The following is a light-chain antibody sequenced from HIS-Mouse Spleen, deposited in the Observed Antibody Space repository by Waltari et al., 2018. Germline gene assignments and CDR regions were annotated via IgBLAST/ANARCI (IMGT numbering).Light chain of an antibody. CDR1: QSVSSSY. V-gene: IGKV3-20*01. CDR3: QQYGSSPT. Sequence: EIVLTQSPGTLSLSPGERATLSCRASQSVSSSYLAWSQQKPGQAPRLLIYGASSRATGIPDRFSGSGSRTDFTLTISRLEPEDFAVYYCQQYGSSPTFGQGTKLEIK. CDR2: GAS. J-gene: IGKJ2*01.